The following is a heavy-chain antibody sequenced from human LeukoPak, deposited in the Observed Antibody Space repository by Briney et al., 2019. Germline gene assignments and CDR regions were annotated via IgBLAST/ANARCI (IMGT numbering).Heavy chain of an antibody. V-gene: IGHV3-48*01. Sequence: GGSLRLSCAASGFTFSSYDMNWVRRAPGKGLEWVSYISSSSSTIYYADSVKGRFTISRDNAKNSLYLQMNSLRAEDTAVYYCARVSSGSYYNEDYWGQGTLVTVSS. D-gene: IGHD3-10*01. CDR1: GFTFSSYD. CDR2: ISSSSSTI. J-gene: IGHJ4*02. CDR3: ARVSSGSYYNEDY.